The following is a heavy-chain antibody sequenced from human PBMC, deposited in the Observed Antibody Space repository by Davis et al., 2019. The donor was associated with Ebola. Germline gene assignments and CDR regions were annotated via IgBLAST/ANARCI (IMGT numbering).Heavy chain of an antibody. Sequence: PGGSLRLSCAASGFTFSSYSMNWVRQAPGKGLEWVSSISSSSSYIYYADSVKGRFTISRDNAKNSLYLQMNSLRAEDTAVYYCARNPYPYCGGDCDTTDYWGQGTLVTVSS. D-gene: IGHD2-21*01. J-gene: IGHJ4*02. CDR1: GFTFSSYS. CDR3: ARNPYPYCGGDCDTTDY. V-gene: IGHV3-21*01. CDR2: ISSSSSYI.